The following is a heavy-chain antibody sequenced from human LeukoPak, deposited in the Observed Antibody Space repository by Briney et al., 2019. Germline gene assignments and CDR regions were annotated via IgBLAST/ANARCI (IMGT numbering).Heavy chain of an antibody. Sequence: GGSLRLSCAASGFTFSTYAMSWVRQAPGKGLEWVSAINSGGSTYYADSLKGRFTISRDYSKNTLYLQMNSLRADDTAVYYCAKDWPSEWQQLPDYDAFDIWGQGTMVTVSS. D-gene: IGHD6-13*01. J-gene: IGHJ3*02. CDR2: INSGGST. V-gene: IGHV3-23*01. CDR1: GFTFSTYA. CDR3: AKDWPSEWQQLPDYDAFDI.